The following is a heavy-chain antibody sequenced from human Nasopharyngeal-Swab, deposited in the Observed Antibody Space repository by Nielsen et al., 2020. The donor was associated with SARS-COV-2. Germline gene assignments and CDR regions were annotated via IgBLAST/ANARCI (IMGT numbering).Heavy chain of an antibody. D-gene: IGHD6-13*01. Sequence: RQAPGKGLECIAFIYFGGNSYYNPSFKSRATISLDRSNNQFSPKMTSVTAADTAVYYCARVSGYSTDWYLDTWGQGTLVTVSS. CDR3: ARVSGYSTDWYLDT. CDR2: IYFGGNS. J-gene: IGHJ4*02. V-gene: IGHV4-30-2*01.